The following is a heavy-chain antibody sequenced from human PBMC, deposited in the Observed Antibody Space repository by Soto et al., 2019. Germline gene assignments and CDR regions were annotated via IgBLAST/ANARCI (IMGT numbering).Heavy chain of an antibody. CDR2: IYTSGST. V-gene: IGHV4-4*07. CDR1: GGSISSYY. CDR3: ARDRITLANDAFDI. Sequence: LSLTCTVSGGSISSYYWSWIRQPAGKGLEWIGRIYTSGSTNYNPSLKSRVTMSVDTSKNQFSLNLSSVTATADTAVYYCARDRITLANDAFDIWGQGTMVTVSS. J-gene: IGHJ3*02. D-gene: IGHD3-10*01.